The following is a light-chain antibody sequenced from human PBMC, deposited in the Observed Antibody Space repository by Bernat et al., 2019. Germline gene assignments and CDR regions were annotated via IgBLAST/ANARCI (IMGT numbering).Light chain of an antibody. V-gene: IGKV2-30*02. CDR2: MVS. CDR3: MQGTHWPPGT. CDR1: LSLLHSAGNTY. J-gene: IGKJ2*01. Sequence: VALTQSPFSLPVTLGQPASMSCKSSLSLLHSAGNTYLSWFHQRPGQSPRRLIYMVSNRDSGVPDRFSRSGSDTDFSLKISRVEAEDIGIYYCMQGTHWPPGTFGQGTKLEIK.